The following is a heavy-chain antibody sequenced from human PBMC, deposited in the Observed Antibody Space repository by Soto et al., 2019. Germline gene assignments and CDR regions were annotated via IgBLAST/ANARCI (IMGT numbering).Heavy chain of an antibody. D-gene: IGHD2-8*02. V-gene: IGHV4-39*01. CDR3: TTLASGHFDS. J-gene: IGHJ4*02. CDR1: GGSISSPSYN. CDR2: VFYSGTT. Sequence: QLRESGPGLLKPSETLSLTCNVSGGSISSPSYNWGWVRQPPGKGPEWIGTVFYSGTTQYNPSLGSRLAMSVDTSKSQVSLTLTSVTAADTAVYYCTTLASGHFDSWGQGAQVTVSS.